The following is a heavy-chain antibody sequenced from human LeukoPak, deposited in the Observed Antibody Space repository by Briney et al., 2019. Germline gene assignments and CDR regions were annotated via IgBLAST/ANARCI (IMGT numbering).Heavy chain of an antibody. CDR1: GYTFTVYY. CDR2: INPNSGGT. V-gene: IGHV1-2*02. J-gene: IGHJ4*02. CDR3: ATVPIWFGDLKD. Sequence: ASVKVSCKASGYTFTVYYMHWVRQAPGQGREWMGWINPNSGGTNYAQKFQGRVTMTRDTSISTAYMELSRLRSDDPAVYYCATVPIWFGDLKDWGQGTLVTVSS. D-gene: IGHD3-10*01.